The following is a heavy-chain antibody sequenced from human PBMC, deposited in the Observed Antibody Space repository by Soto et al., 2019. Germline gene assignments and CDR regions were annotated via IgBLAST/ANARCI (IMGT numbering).Heavy chain of an antibody. V-gene: IGHV3-74*01. J-gene: IGHJ4*02. CDR2: INSDGSST. D-gene: IGHD5-12*01. CDR1: GFPFSSYW. Sequence: GGSLRLSCASSGFPFSSYWMHWVRQAPGKGLVWVSRINSDGSSTSYADSVKGRFTISRDNAKNTLYLQMNSLRAEDTAVYYCARFRAYSGYGPFDYWGQGTLVTV. CDR3: ARFRAYSGYGPFDY.